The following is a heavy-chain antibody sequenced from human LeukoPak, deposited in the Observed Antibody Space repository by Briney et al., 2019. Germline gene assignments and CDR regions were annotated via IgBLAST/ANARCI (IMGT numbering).Heavy chain of an antibody. J-gene: IGHJ6*03. V-gene: IGHV7-4-1*02. Sequence: ASVKVSCKASGYTFTSYGISWVRQAPGQGLEWMGWINTNTGNPTYAQGFTGRFVFSLDTSVSTAYLQISSLKAEDTAVYYCARVYPQAKWELLGYYYYYMDVWGKGTTVTVSS. CDR1: GYTFTSYG. CDR2: INTNTGNP. D-gene: IGHD1-26*01. CDR3: ARVYPQAKWELLGYYYYYMDV.